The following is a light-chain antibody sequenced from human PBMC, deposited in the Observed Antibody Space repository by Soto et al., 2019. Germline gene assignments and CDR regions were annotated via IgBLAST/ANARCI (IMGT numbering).Light chain of an antibody. CDR1: QSVASN. CDR2: GAS. J-gene: IGKJ2*01. V-gene: IGKV3-15*01. CDR3: QQYHNWPPQYT. Sequence: EIVMTQSPASLSVSPGDGATLSCWASQSVASNVAWYQQRPGQGPRLLIHGASTRAAGDPARFSGSGSATDFTLTISSLQSEDFAVYYCQQYHNWPPQYTFGQGTKLQIK.